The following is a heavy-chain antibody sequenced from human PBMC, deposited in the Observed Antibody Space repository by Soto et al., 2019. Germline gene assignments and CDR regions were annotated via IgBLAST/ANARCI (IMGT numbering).Heavy chain of an antibody. D-gene: IGHD3-9*01. Sequence: QVLLQESGPGLVKPSETLSLTCAVSGGSITSGDYYWSWIRQPPGKGLEWIGYIYYGERTYYNPSLKSRVTISVDTSKIHFSLKLSSVSAADTAVYYCAKSPLADYDVLTGPSIDAFDIWGQGTMVTVSS. CDR3: AKSPLADYDVLTGPSIDAFDI. CDR2: IYYGERT. J-gene: IGHJ3*02. V-gene: IGHV4-30-4*01. CDR1: GGSITSGDYY.